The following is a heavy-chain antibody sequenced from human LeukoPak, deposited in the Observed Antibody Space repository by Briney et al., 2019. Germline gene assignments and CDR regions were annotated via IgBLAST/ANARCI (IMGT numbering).Heavy chain of an antibody. V-gene: IGHV3-21*01. CDR2: ISSSSSYI. D-gene: IGHD2-15*01. CDR3: ARARIPRPGAPFDY. J-gene: IGHJ4*02. CDR1: GFTFSSYS. Sequence: GGSLRLSCAASGFTFSSYSMNWVRQAPGKGLEWVSSISSSSSYIYYADSVKGRFTMSRDNAKNSLYLQMNSLRAEDTAVYYCARARIPRPGAPFDYWGQGTLVTVSS.